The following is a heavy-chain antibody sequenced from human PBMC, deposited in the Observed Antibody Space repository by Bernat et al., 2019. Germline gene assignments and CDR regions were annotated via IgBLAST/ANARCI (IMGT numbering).Heavy chain of an antibody. CDR2: LNMDGSNT. Sequence: EVQLVESGGGLVQPGGSLRLSCAASGFTFSSYYMHWVRQAPGKGLVWVSRLNMDGSNTGYADSVKGRFTISRDHAKNTLYLQMNTLRAEDTAVYYCARYYGSGTYAVDYWGQGTLVTVSS. D-gene: IGHD3-10*01. J-gene: IGHJ4*02. V-gene: IGHV3-74*01. CDR3: ARYYGSGTYAVDY. CDR1: GFTFSSYY.